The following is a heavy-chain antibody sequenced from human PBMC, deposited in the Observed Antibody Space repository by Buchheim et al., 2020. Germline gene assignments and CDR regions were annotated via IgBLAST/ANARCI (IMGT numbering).Heavy chain of an antibody. Sequence: EVQLVESGGGLVKPGGSLRLSCAASGFTLSSNYMSWVRQAPGKGLEWVSVIYSGGSTYYADSVKGRFTISRNNSKKTLYLQMNSLRAEDTAVYYCAGNVVPAAQGRDYWGQGTL. J-gene: IGHJ4*02. CDR2: IYSGGST. CDR1: GFTLSSNY. CDR3: AGNVVPAAQGRDY. D-gene: IGHD2-2*01. V-gene: IGHV3-66*01.